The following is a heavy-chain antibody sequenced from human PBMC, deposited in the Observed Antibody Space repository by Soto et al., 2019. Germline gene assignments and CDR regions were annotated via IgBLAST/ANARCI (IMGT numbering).Heavy chain of an antibody. CDR1: GGSFSGYY. Sequence: PSETLSLTCDVYGGSFSGYYWSWIRQPPGKGLEWIGEINHSGSTNYNPSLKSRVTIPVDTSKNQFSLKLSSVTAADTAVYYCARGFHFYYYYGMDVWGQGTTVTVSS. CDR2: INHSGST. D-gene: IGHD3-3*02. CDR3: ARGFHFYYYYGMDV. J-gene: IGHJ6*02. V-gene: IGHV4-34*01.